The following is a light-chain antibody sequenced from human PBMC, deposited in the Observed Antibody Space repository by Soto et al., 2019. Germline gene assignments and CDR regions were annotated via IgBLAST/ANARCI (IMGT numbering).Light chain of an antibody. CDR1: QSVSSY. CDR2: DAS. CDR3: QPRSNWPLT. V-gene: IGKV3-11*01. Sequence: EIVLTQSPATLSLSPGERATLSCRASQSVSSYLAWYQQKPGQAPRLLIYDASNRATGIPARFSGSGSGTDFTSTISSLEPEDFAVYYCQPRSNWPLTFGGGTKLEIK. J-gene: IGKJ4*01.